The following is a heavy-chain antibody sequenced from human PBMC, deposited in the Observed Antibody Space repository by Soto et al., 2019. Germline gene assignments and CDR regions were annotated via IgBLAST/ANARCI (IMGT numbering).Heavy chain of an antibody. D-gene: IGHD3-16*02. CDR3: ARNPDYVWGSYRPKDGMAV. V-gene: IGHV1-69*01. J-gene: IGHJ6*02. Sequence: QVQLVQSGAEVKKPGSSVKVSCKASGGTFSSYAISWVRQAPGQGLEWMGGIIPIFGTANYAQKFQGSVTITADESTSPAYMELSSLRSEDTAVYYCARNPDYVWGSYRPKDGMAVWGQGTTVTVSS. CDR2: IIPIFGTA. CDR1: GGTFSSYA.